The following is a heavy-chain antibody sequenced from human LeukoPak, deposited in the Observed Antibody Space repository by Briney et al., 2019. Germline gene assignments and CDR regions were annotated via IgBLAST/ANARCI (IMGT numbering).Heavy chain of an antibody. CDR2: ISGSGGST. V-gene: IGHV3-23*01. J-gene: IGHJ4*02. D-gene: IGHD3-22*01. CDR1: GFTFSSYA. Sequence: PGGSLRLSCAASGFTFSSYAMSWVRQAPGKGLEWVSAISGSGGSTYYADSVKGRFTISRDNSKNTLYLQMNSLRAEDTAVYYSAKDLSSGYYRGGYYFDYWGQGTLVTVSS. CDR3: AKDLSSGYYRGGYYFDY.